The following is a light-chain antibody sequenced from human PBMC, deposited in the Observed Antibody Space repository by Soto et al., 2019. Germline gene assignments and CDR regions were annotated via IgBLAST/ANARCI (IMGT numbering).Light chain of an antibody. CDR3: QQTYNPPPA. CDR1: QNISRF. CDR2: AVS. V-gene: IGKV1-39*01. J-gene: IGKJ1*01. Sequence: DIQMTQSPSSLSASVGDRVTITCRSSQNISRFLNWYQQKQGKAPNLLIYAVSSLRTGVPSRFSGRGSGTDFTLTISGLQPEDVATYFCQQTYNPPPAFGQGTKVDIK.